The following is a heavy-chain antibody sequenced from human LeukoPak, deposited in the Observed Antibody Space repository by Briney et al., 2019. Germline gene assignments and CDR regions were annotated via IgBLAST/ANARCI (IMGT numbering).Heavy chain of an antibody. CDR1: GGSISSTNYY. V-gene: IGHV4-39*01. CDR3: ARLDYDFWSGNHDY. D-gene: IGHD3-3*01. Sequence: SSETLSLTCTVSGGSISSTNYYWGWLRQPPGKWLEWVGSINYSDRTFYNPSLQSRVTISVDTSKNQFSQRLSSVSAADTAVYYCARLDYDFWSGNHDYWGQGTLVTVSS. J-gene: IGHJ4*02. CDR2: INYSDRT.